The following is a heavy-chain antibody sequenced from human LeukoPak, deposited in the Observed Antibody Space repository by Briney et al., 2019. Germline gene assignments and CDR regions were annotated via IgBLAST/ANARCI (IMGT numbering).Heavy chain of an antibody. CDR1: GGSISSYY. CDR2: IYYSGST. Sequence: SETLSLTCTVSGGSISSYYWSWIRQPPGKGLEWIGYIYYSGSTNYNLSLKSRVTISVDTSKNQFSLKLSSVTAADTAVYYCARETSQKGAHYMDVWGKGTTVTISS. D-gene: IGHD3-16*01. J-gene: IGHJ6*03. V-gene: IGHV4-59*01. CDR3: ARETSQKGAHYMDV.